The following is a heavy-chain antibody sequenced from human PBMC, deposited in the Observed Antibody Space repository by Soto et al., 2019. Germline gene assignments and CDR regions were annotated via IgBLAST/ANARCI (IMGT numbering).Heavy chain of an antibody. CDR2: INHSGST. CDR3: ARGLFDWIGVRVDYIHF. CDR1: GGSFSGYY. D-gene: IGHD3-9*01. J-gene: IGHJ4*02. V-gene: IGHV4-34*01. Sequence: SETLSLTCAVYGGSFSGYYWSWIRQPPGKGLEWIGEINHSGSTNYNPSLKSRVTISVDTSKNQFSLKLSSVTAADTAVYYCARGLFDWIGVRVDYIHFWGQGTLVTVSS.